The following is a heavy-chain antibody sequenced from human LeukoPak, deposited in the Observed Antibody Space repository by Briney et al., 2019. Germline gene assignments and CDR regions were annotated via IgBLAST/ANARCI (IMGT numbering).Heavy chain of an antibody. V-gene: IGHV3-23*01. J-gene: IGHJ3*02. D-gene: IGHD1-1*01. CDR2: LSGSAFT. Sequence: AGGSLRLSCAASGFTFNSHAMSWVRNAPGKGLEGVSTLSGSAFTYYADFVKGRFTISRDTSKNTRFLDMNTLRVEDTAVYYCAKGSQESPRTILDAFDIWGQGTMVSVSS. CDR3: AKGSQESPRTILDAFDI. CDR1: GFTFNSHA.